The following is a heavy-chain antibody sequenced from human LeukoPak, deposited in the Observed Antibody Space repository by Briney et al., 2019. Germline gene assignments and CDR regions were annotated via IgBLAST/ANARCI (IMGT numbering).Heavy chain of an antibody. CDR1: GFTFRSYA. D-gene: IGHD5-12*01. CDR3: ARVWLRDYMDV. CDR2: ITADGGST. J-gene: IGHJ6*03. V-gene: IGHV3-23*01. Sequence: GRSLRLSCAVSGFTFRSYAMNWVRQAPGKGLEWVAAITADGGSTHYTTSVKGRFIISRDTPKNTLSLQMNNLRAEDTAVYFCARVWLRDYMDVWGEGTTVSVSS.